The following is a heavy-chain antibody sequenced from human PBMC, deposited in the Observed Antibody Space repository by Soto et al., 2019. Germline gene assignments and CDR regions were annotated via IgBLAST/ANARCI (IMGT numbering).Heavy chain of an antibody. J-gene: IGHJ4*02. D-gene: IGHD2-21*02. Sequence: GGSLRLSCAASEFTISSYAMHWVRQAPGKGLEWVAVISYDGSSKYNTDSVKGPFTVSRDKSKNTVYLQMHSLTVEDTAVYYCANTPPLHIVVVTAIYFDYWGQGTLVTVSS. V-gene: IGHV3-30-3*01. CDR2: ISYDGSSK. CDR3: ANTPPLHIVVVTAIYFDY. CDR1: EFTISSYA.